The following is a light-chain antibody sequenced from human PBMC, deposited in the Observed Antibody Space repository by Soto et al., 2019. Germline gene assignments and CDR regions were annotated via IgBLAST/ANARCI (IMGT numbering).Light chain of an antibody. CDR2: AAS. CDR1: QGISSY. V-gene: IGKV1-9*01. Sequence: DIRLTQSPSFLSASIGDRVTITCRASQGISSYLAWYQQKPGKAPQLLIYAASTLESGVPSRFSGSGSGTEFTLTISSLQPEDFATYYCQQVNSYPITFGQGTRLEIK. J-gene: IGKJ5*01. CDR3: QQVNSYPIT.